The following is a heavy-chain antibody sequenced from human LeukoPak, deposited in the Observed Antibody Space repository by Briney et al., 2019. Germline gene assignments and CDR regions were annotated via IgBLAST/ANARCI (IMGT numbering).Heavy chain of an antibody. CDR1: GFTFSSYT. D-gene: IGHD3-3*01. Sequence: PGGSLRLSCAASGFTFSSYTMSWVRQAPGKGLEGVSGISGSGSSTYHAESARGRFTSSRDNSKDTLHLQMNSLRGEDTAIYYCAKDDDDFLDVFDIWGQGTVVTVSS. J-gene: IGHJ3*02. CDR2: ISGSGSST. CDR3: AKDDDDFLDVFDI. V-gene: IGHV3-23*01.